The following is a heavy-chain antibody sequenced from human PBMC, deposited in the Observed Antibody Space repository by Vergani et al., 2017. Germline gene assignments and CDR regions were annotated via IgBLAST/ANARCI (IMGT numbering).Heavy chain of an antibody. V-gene: IGHV3-33*01. D-gene: IGHD2-15*01. CDR1: GFTFSSYG. Sequence: QVQLVESGGGVVQPGRSLRLSCAASGFTFSSYGMHWVRQAPGKGLEWVAVIWYDGSNKYYADSVKGRFTISSDNSKNTLYLQMNSLRAEDTAVYYCARDPCSGGSCYLPYFDYWGQGTLVTVSS. J-gene: IGHJ4*02. CDR3: ARDPCSGGSCYLPYFDY. CDR2: IWYDGSNK.